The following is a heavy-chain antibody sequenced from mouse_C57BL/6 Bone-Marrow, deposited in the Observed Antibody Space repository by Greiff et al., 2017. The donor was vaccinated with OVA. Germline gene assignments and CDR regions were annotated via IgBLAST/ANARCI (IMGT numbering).Heavy chain of an antibody. Sequence: QVQLKESGPGILQSSQTLSLTCSFSGFSLSTSGMGVSWIRQPSGKGLEWLAHIYWDDDKRYNPSLKSRLTISKDTSRNQVFLKITSVDTADTATYYCARSLLYGSSPSYAMDYWGQGTSVTVSS. CDR2: IYWDDDK. CDR1: GFSLSTSGMG. V-gene: IGHV8-12*01. CDR3: ARSLLYGSSPSYAMDY. J-gene: IGHJ4*01. D-gene: IGHD1-1*01.